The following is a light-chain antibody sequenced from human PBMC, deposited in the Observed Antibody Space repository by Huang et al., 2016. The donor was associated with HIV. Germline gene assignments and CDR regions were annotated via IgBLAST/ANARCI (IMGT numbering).Light chain of an antibody. J-gene: IGKJ2*01. V-gene: IGKV1-39*01. CDR2: SAS. CDR3: QQAYTTPIYT. CDR1: QNIDKY. Sequence: DIQMTQFPLSLSASVGDRVTISCRASQNIDKYLNWYQQKPGKAPNLLIDSASNLQSGVPSRFSASASGAYVALTINSLQPDDFATYYCQQAYTTPIYTFGPGTNLDIK.